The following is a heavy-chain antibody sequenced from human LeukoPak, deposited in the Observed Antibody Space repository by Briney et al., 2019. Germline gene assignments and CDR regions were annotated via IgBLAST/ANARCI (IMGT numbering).Heavy chain of an antibody. V-gene: IGHV3-33*06. D-gene: IGHD3-22*01. CDR2: IWYDGSNK. J-gene: IGHJ3*02. CDR3: AKDDYYDSSGYYHGDDAFDI. Sequence: GGSLRLSCAASGFTFSSYWMSWVRQAPGKGLEWVAVIWYDGSNKYYADSVKGRFTISRDNSKNTLYLQMNSLRAEDTAVYYCAKDDYYDSSGYYHGDDAFDIWGQGTMVTVSS. CDR1: GFTFSSYW.